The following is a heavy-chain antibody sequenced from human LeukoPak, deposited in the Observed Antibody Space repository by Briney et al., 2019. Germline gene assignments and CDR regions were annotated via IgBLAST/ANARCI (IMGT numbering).Heavy chain of an antibody. Sequence: GGSLRLSCAASGFTFSSYAMSWVRQAPGKGLEWVSTISGSGGSTYYADSVKGRFTISRDNSKNTLYLQMSSLRAEDTAVYYCAKLVVVLIDAFDIWGQGTMVTASS. CDR1: GFTFSSYA. V-gene: IGHV3-23*01. D-gene: IGHD2-8*01. J-gene: IGHJ3*02. CDR2: ISGSGGST. CDR3: AKLVVVLIDAFDI.